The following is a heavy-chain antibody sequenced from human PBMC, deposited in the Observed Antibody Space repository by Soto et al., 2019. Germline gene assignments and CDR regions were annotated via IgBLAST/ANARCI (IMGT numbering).Heavy chain of an antibody. J-gene: IGHJ2*01. CDR3: AKAASGYWYSDL. CDR2: IKEDGSEK. V-gene: IGHV3-7*03. D-gene: IGHD6-19*01. CDR1: GFTFSTYW. Sequence: GGSLRLSCEVSGFTFSTYWMSWVRQAPGKGLEWVANIKEDGSEKYYVDSVKGRFTISRDNSKNTLYLQMNSLRVEDTAVYYCAKAASGYWYSDLWGRGTLVTVSS.